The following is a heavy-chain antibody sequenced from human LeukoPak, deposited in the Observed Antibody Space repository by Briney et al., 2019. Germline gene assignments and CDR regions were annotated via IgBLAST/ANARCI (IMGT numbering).Heavy chain of an antibody. Sequence: SVKVSCKASGGTFSSYAISWVRQAPGQGLEWMGGIIPIFGTANYAQKFQGRVTITADESTSTAYMELSSLRSEDTAVYYCARGFAAVAGASSFDYWGQGTLVTVSS. V-gene: IGHV1-69*01. CDR3: ARGFAAVAGASSFDY. CDR2: IIPIFGTA. D-gene: IGHD6-13*01. J-gene: IGHJ4*02. CDR1: GGTFSSYA.